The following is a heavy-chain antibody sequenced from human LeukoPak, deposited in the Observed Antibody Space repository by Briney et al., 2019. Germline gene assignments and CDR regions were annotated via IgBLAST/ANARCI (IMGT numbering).Heavy chain of an antibody. Sequence: ASVKVSCKASGYMFTNYDINWVRQATGQGLEWMGWMNPQSGNTGYAQKFRGRVTITRDTSITTAYMELSSLRSEDTAVYYCAKDRSSSAREDWGQGTLVTVSS. CDR3: AKDRSSSARED. CDR1: GYMFTNYD. V-gene: IGHV1-8*03. D-gene: IGHD6-13*01. CDR2: MNPQSGNT. J-gene: IGHJ4*02.